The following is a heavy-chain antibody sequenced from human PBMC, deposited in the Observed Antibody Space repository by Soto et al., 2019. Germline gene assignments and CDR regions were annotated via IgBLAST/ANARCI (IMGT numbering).Heavy chain of an antibody. D-gene: IGHD3-10*01. CDR1: GGSISSGGYY. J-gene: IGHJ4*02. V-gene: IGHV4-31*03. Sequence: SETLSLTCTVSGGSISSGGYYWSWIRQHPGKGLEWIGYIYYSGSTYYNPSLKSRVTISVDTSKNQFSLKLSSVTAADTAVYYCARVPRITMVRGQSAFGWGQGTLVTVSS. CDR3: ARVPRITMVRGQSAFG. CDR2: IYYSGST.